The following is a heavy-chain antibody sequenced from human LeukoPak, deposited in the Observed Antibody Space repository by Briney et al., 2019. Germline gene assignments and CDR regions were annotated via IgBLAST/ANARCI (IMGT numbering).Heavy chain of an antibody. V-gene: IGHV3-23*01. D-gene: IGHD3-16*02. CDR3: AKDTSYDYVWGSYRPDTFDY. CDR1: GFTFSSYA. J-gene: IGHJ4*02. CDR2: ISGSGGST. Sequence: GGSLRLSCAASGFTFSSYAMSWVRQAPGKGLEWVSAISGSGGSTYYAGSVKGRFTISRDNSKNTLYLQMNSLRAEDTAVYYCAKDTSYDYVWGSYRPDTFDYWGQGTLVTVSS.